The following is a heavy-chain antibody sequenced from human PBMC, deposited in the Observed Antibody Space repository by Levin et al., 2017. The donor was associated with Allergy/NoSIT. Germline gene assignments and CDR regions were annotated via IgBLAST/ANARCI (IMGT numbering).Heavy chain of an antibody. D-gene: IGHD5-12*01. Sequence: PGGSLRLSCTASGFTFNNYVMTWVRQTPGKGLEWVASISATGGSTYYSDSVIGRFTISRDNSRNTLYLQINTLTAGDTALYFCGKRRPTGRATGHFDDWGQGTLVTVAS. V-gene: IGHV3-23*01. J-gene: IGHJ4*02. CDR3: GKRRPTGRATGHFDD. CDR1: GFTFNNYV. CDR2: ISATGGST.